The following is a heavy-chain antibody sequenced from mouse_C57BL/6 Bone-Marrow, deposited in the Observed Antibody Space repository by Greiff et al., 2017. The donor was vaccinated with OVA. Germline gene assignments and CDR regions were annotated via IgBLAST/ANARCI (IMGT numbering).Heavy chain of an antibody. Sequence: QVQLQQPGAELVKPGASVKLSCKASGYTFTSYWMHWVKQRPGQGLEWIGMIHPNSGSTNYNEKFTSKATLTVDKSSSTAYMQLSSLTSEDSAVYYGARRLLWSRRCARDYWGQGTSVTVSS. D-gene: IGHD2-2*01. CDR2: IHPNSGST. V-gene: IGHV1-64*01. J-gene: IGHJ4*01. CDR1: GYTFTSYW. CDR3: ARRLLWSRRCARDY.